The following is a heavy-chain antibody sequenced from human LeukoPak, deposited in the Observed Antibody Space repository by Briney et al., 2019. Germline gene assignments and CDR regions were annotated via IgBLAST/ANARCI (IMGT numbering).Heavy chain of an antibody. CDR2: INPNSGDT. CDR1: GYTFTGYY. Sequence: ASVKVSCKASGYTFTGYYMHWVRQAPGQGLEWMGWINPNSGDTNYAQKFQGRVTMTRDTSISTAYMELSRLRSDDTAVYYCARHGIVVVPAATAYYYYYMDVWGKGTTVTVSS. CDR3: ARHGIVVVPAATAYYYYYMDV. J-gene: IGHJ6*03. D-gene: IGHD2-2*01. V-gene: IGHV1-2*02.